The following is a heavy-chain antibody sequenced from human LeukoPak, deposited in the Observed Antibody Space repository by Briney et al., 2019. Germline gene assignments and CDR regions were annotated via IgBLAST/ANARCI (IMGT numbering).Heavy chain of an antibody. CDR2: IIPIFGTA. Sequence: ASVKVSCKASGYTFTSYGISWVRQAPGQGLEWMGGIIPIFGTANYAQKFQGRVTITTDESTSTAYMELSSLRSEDTAVYYCARKRMSSGTELDYWGQGTLVTVSS. V-gene: IGHV1-69*05. CDR3: ARKRMSSGTELDY. CDR1: GYTFTSYG. D-gene: IGHD1-1*01. J-gene: IGHJ4*02.